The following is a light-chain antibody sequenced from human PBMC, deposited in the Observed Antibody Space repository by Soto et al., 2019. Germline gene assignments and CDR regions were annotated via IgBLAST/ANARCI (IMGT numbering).Light chain of an antibody. V-gene: IGLV2-14*01. CDR3: RPSTRSSTSV. CDR2: EVS. Sequence: QSVLTQPASVSGAPGQSITISCTGTNSDVNYVSWHQQHPGKAPKLMVYEVSNRSSGVSNRFSGSKSGNTASLTISGLQAEYEADYYCRPSTRSSTSVFGNGTKVTV. CDR1: NSDVNY. J-gene: IGLJ1*01.